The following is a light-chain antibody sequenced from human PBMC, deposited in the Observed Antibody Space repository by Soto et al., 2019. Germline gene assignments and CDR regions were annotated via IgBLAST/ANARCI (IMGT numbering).Light chain of an antibody. CDR1: QSVGGNS. V-gene: IGKV3-20*01. CDR2: GAS. Sequence: EIVLTQSPGTLSLSPGERATLSCRASQSVGGNSLTWYQQKPGQAPRLLFYGASNRATGVPDRFSGSGSGTNFPLTISRLEPEDFAVYYCQQYYIAPRTFGQGTRVEIK. CDR3: QQYYIAPRT. J-gene: IGKJ1*01.